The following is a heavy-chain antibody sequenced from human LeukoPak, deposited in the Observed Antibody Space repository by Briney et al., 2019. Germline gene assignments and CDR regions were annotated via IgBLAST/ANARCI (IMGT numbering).Heavy chain of an antibody. J-gene: IGHJ5*02. CDR1: GFIVSNNY. CDR3: AKGETVTTDYFDP. D-gene: IGHD4-17*01. Sequence: GGSLRLSCVASGFIVSNNYLNWVRQAPGKGLEWVSAISGSGGSTYYADSMKGRFTISRDNPKNTLYLQINSLRADDTAVYYCAKGETVTTDYFDPWGQGTLVTVSS. V-gene: IGHV3-23*01. CDR2: ISGSGGST.